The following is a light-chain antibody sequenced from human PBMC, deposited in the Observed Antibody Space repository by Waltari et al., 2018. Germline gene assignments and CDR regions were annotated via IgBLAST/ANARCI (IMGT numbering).Light chain of an antibody. CDR1: TNDLGRYNN. V-gene: IGLV2-11*02. Sequence: SALTQPRSVSGSPGQSVTIPCTGTTNDLGRYNNVSWYQQHPGKAPKLIILDVTNRPSGVPDRLSGSKAGNTASLTISGLRAEDEAEYYCCSYAGSYTWVFGGGTKLTVV. CDR2: DVT. J-gene: IGLJ3*02. CDR3: CSYAGSYTWV.